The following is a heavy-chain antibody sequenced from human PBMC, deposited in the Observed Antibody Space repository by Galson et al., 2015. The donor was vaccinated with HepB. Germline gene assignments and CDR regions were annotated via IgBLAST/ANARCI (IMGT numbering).Heavy chain of an antibody. CDR3: ARGDSSGYYYDY. CDR1: GGSFSAYF. Sequence: ETLSLTCAVYGGSFSAYFWTWIRQPPGKGLEWIGEINHSGSTNYNTSLKSRVTISADTSKNQFSLKLTSVTAADTAVYYCARGDSSGYYYDYWGQGTRVTVSS. CDR2: INHSGST. D-gene: IGHD3-22*01. J-gene: IGHJ4*02. V-gene: IGHV4-34*01.